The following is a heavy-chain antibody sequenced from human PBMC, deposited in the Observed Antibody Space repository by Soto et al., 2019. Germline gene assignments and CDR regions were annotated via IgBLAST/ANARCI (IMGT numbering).Heavy chain of an antibody. CDR1: GGSISSGGYS. CDR3: ARDLAAVPRAFDY. CDR2: IYYTGTT. V-gene: IGHV4-61*08. Sequence: SETLSLTCAVSGGSISSGGYSWSWIRQPPGKGLEWIGYIYYTGTTDYNPSLKSRVTISVDTSKTQFSLNLRFVTAADTAVYYCARDLAAVPRAFDYWGRGTLVTVSS. J-gene: IGHJ4*02. D-gene: IGHD6-13*01.